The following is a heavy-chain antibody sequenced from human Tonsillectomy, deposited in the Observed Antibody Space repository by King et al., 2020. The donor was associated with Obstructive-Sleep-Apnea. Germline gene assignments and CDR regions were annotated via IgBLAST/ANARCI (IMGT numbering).Heavy chain of an antibody. CDR2: IYYTGRT. CDR3: ARHLYSSGYSGAFDV. V-gene: IGHV4-59*08. CDR1: VGSSSSYY. D-gene: IGHD3-22*01. Sequence: VQLQESGPGLVKPSETLSLTCTVSVGSSSSYYWSWIRQPPGKGLEWIGYIYYTGRTNYNPSLKSRVTISLDTSTKPFSLKLSSMTAADTSVYYCARHLYSSGYSGAFDVWGQGTVVTVSS. J-gene: IGHJ3*01.